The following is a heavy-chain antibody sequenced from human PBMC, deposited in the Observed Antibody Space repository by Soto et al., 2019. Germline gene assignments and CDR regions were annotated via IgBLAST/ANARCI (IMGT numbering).Heavy chain of an antibody. CDR3: ARGGYFNRSHCLAY. D-gene: IGHD3-22*01. Sequence: GRGLEWMRWINPGNGNTKYSQKFQGRVIIKRDTSASTAYMELSSLRSEDTAVYYCARGGYFNRSHCLAYWGLAT. CDR2: INPGNGNT. J-gene: IGHJ4*02. V-gene: IGHV1-3*01.